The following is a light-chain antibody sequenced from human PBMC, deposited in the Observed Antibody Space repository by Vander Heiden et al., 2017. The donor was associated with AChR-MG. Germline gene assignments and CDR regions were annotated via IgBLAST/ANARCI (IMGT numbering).Light chain of an antibody. CDR3: QQRSN. J-gene: IGKJ5*01. V-gene: IGKV3-11*01. Sequence: EIVLTQSPATLSLSPGERATLSCRASQSVSTYLAWYQQKPGQAPRLLIYDASNRATGIPARFSGSGSGTDFTLTISGLEPEDFAGYYCQQRSNFGQGTRLEIK. CDR1: QSVSTY. CDR2: DAS.